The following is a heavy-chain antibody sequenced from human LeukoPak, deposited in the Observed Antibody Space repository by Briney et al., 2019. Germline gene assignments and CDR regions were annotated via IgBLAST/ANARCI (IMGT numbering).Heavy chain of an antibody. J-gene: IGHJ5*02. D-gene: IGHD6-13*01. V-gene: IGHV3-53*01. CDR2: MYSGGDT. Sequence: GGSLRLSCAASGFTVSDNYMSWVRQAPGKGLEWVSVMYSGGDTYYANSVKGRFTFSRDISKNTRFLQMNGLTTEDTAMYYCARDAPQVPAAGVLASWGQGTLVTVSS. CDR3: ARDAPQVPAAGVLAS. CDR1: GFTVSDNY.